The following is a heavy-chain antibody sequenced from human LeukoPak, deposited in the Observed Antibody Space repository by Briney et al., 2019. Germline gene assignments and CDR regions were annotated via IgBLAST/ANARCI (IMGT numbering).Heavy chain of an antibody. CDR1: GGSISTFF. J-gene: IGHJ4*02. D-gene: IGHD1-1*01. CDR2: MHYSGDT. Sequence: PSETLSLTCTVSGGSISTFFWSWIRQPPGKGLEWIGAMHYSGDTKYNPSLKSRVSLSIETSKQQFSLRLSSVTAADTAVYYCARDLELERNRWNYFESWGQGTLVTVSS. CDR3: ARDLELERNRWNYFES. V-gene: IGHV4-59*01.